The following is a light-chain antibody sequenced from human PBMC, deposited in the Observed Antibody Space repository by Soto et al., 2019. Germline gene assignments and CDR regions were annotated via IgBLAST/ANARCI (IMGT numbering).Light chain of an antibody. CDR1: QSVSRSY. CDR2: GAS. Sequence: EIVLPQSPGTTSLSPGVRSTLSCRARQSVSRSYLAWYQQKPGQAPRLLIYGASSRATGIPDRFSGSGSGTDFTLTIRRLEPEDFAVYYCQQYGSSYPWTFGQGTKVDIK. J-gene: IGKJ1*01. CDR3: QQYGSSYPWT. V-gene: IGKV3-20*01.